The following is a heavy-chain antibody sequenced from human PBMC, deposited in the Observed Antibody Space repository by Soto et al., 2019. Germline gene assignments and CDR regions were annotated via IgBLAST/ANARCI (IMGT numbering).Heavy chain of an antibody. CDR3: ARRWGTYFDF. V-gene: IGHV4-59*01. J-gene: IGHJ4*02. Sequence: PSETLSLTCTVSGGCISSYYWSWIRQPPGKGLEWIGYIYYSGSTDYDPSLKSRVTISVDTSKNQFSLKLSSVTAADTAVYYCARRWGTYFDFWGQGTLVTVSS. D-gene: IGHD7-27*01. CDR1: GGCISSYY. CDR2: IYYSGST.